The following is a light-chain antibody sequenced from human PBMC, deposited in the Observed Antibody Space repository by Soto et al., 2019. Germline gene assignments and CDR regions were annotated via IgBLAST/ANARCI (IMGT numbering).Light chain of an antibody. CDR3: QHYNSYSEA. CDR1: QTISSW. V-gene: IGKV1-5*03. J-gene: IGKJ1*01. Sequence: DIQMTQSPSTLSGSVGDRVTITCRASQTISSWLAWYQQKPGKAPKLLIYKASTLKSGVPPRFSGSGSGTESTLTISSLQPDDFATYYCQHYNSYSEAFGQGTKVDIK. CDR2: KAS.